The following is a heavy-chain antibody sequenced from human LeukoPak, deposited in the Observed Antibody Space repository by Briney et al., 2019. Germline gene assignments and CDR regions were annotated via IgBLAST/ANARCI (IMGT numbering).Heavy chain of an antibody. J-gene: IGHJ6*03. CDR3: VLATSSSSYYYYYMDV. CDR1: GGSFSGYY. Sequence: SETLSLTCAVYGGSFSGYYWSWIRQPPGKGLEWIGEINHSGSTNYNPSLKSRVTIFVDTSKNQFSLKLSSVTAADTAVYYCVLATSSSSYYYYYMDVWGKGTTVTVSS. V-gene: IGHV4-34*01. CDR2: INHSGST. D-gene: IGHD6-6*01.